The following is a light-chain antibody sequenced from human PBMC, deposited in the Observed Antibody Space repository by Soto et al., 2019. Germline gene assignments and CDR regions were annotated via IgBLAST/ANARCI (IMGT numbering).Light chain of an antibody. CDR1: QRISSY. V-gene: IGKV1-39*01. CDR3: QQYDNLPLT. J-gene: IGKJ4*01. Sequence: DVQSSRSPASRSASVGDRVAITCRARQRISSYLNWYQQKPGKAPKLLIYAASSLQSGVPSRFSGSGSGTDFTLTISSLQPEDIATYYCQQYDNLPLTFGGGTKVDIK. CDR2: AAS.